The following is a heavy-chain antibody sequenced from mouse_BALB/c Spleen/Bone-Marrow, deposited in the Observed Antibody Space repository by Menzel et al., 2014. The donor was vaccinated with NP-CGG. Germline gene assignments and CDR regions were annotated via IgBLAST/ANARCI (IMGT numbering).Heavy chain of an antibody. V-gene: IGHV5-15*02. Sequence: EVKLMESGGGLVQPGGSRKLSCAAPGFTFSDYGMAWVRQAPGKGPEWVAFISNLAYSIHYADTVTGRFTISRENAKNTLYLEMSSLRSEDTAMYYCARDYYGSSYWYFDVWGAGTTVTVSS. CDR2: ISNLAYSI. CDR3: ARDYYGSSYWYFDV. CDR1: GFTFSDYG. J-gene: IGHJ1*01. D-gene: IGHD1-1*01.